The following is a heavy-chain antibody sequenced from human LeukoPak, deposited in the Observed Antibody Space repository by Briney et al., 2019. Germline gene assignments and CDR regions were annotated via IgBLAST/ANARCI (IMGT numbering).Heavy chain of an antibody. J-gene: IGHJ6*02. CDR3: AKGQFTSSWYSTYYYYAMDV. CDR1: GLTVSSYG. V-gene: IGHV3-23*01. CDR2: IIGSAVNT. Sequence: GGSLRLSCGASGLTVSSYGMSWVRQAPGKGLEWVSTIIGSAVNTYYADSVKGRFTISRDDSKNTVYLQMNSLRAEDTAVYYCAKGQFTSSWYSTYYYYAMDVWGQGTTVTVSS. D-gene: IGHD6-13*01.